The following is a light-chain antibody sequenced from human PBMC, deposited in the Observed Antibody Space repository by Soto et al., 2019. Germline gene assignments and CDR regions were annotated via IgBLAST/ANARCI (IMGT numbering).Light chain of an antibody. CDR2: GAS. Sequence: ENVLTQSPGTLSLSPGERATLSCRASQSVSSSYLAWYQQKPGQAPRLLIYGASSRATGIPDRFSGSGSRTDFTLTISRLEPEAFAVYYCQQYGSSPGTVGQGTKLEIK. J-gene: IGKJ2*01. CDR1: QSVSSSY. V-gene: IGKV3-20*01. CDR3: QQYGSSPGT.